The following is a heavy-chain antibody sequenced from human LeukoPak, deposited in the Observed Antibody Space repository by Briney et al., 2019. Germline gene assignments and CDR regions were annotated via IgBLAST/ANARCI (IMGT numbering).Heavy chain of an antibody. V-gene: IGHV3-53*01. Sequence: GGSLRLSCAASGFTVSNNYMSWVRQAPGKGLEWVSVIYSGGTTYYADSVKRRFSISRDNSKNTPYLQMNSLRADDTAVYYCARGITRGHNYYYFYMDVWGKGTTVTVSS. CDR2: IYSGGTT. CDR3: ARGITRGHNYYYFYMDV. J-gene: IGHJ6*03. D-gene: IGHD7-27*01. CDR1: GFTVSNNY.